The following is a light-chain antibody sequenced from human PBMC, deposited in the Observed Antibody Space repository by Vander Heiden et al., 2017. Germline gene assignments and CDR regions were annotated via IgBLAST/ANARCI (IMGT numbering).Light chain of an antibody. J-gene: IGLJ3*02. V-gene: IGLV1-44*01. Sequence: QSVLTQAPSASGTPGPTVTISSYGTNSNIGSNIVNWYQHVPGSAPKLLIYRNGQRPSGVPDRFSGLKSGTSVSLAINALQSEDDADYYCAPWDCSLNAWVFGGGTKLTVL. CDR1: NSNIGSNI. CDR2: RNG. CDR3: APWDCSLNAWV.